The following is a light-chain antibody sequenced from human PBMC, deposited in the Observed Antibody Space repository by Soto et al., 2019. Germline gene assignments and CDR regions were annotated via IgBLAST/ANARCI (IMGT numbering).Light chain of an antibody. Sequence: QSALTQPASVSGSAGQSIAISCTGTSSDVGVYNYVSWYQQHPGKAPKLMVYDVSNRPSGVSNRFSGSKSGNTASLTISGLQAEDEADYYCSSYTSSSTYVFGTGTKLTVL. J-gene: IGLJ1*01. CDR2: DVS. CDR1: SSDVGVYNY. CDR3: SSYTSSSTYV. V-gene: IGLV2-14*01.